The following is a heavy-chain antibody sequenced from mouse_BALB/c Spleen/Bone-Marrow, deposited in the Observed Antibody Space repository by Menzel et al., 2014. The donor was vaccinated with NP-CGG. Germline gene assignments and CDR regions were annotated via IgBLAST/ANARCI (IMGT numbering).Heavy chain of an antibody. CDR2: INSNGGST. J-gene: IGHJ2*01. Sequence: EVKLQESGGGLVQPGGSLKLSCAASGFTFSNYGMSWVRQTPDKRLELVATINSNGGSTYYPDSVKGRFTISRDTAKNTLYLQMSSLKPEETAMYYCVRGNYGNYVDYFDFWGQGTTLTVSS. D-gene: IGHD2-1*01. V-gene: IGHV5-6-3*01. CDR3: VRGNYGNYVDYFDF. CDR1: GFTFSNYG.